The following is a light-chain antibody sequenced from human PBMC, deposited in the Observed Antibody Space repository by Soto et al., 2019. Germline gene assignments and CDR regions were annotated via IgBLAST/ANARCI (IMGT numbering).Light chain of an antibody. CDR1: QHVSSN. CDR3: QQYNNWPYT. Sequence: EIVMTQSPATLSLSPGGSATFSCSASQHVSSNFAWYRQKPGQAPTLLIYRASTRATGIPARFSGSRSGTEFTLTISSLQSEDFAVYYCQQYNNWPYTFGQGTKLEIK. V-gene: IGKV3-15*01. CDR2: RAS. J-gene: IGKJ2*01.